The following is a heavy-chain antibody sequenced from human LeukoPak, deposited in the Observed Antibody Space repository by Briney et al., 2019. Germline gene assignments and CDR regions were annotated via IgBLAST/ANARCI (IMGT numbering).Heavy chain of an antibody. CDR2: IIPIFGTA. Sequence: SVKVSXKASGYTFTGYYMHWVRQAPGQGLEWMGGIIPIFGTANYAQKFQGRVTITADESTSTAYMELSSLRSEDTAVYYCARGRDERTVTTLPDYWGQGTLVTVSS. J-gene: IGHJ4*02. V-gene: IGHV1-69*13. CDR3: ARGRDERTVTTLPDY. CDR1: GYTFTGYY. D-gene: IGHD4-17*01.